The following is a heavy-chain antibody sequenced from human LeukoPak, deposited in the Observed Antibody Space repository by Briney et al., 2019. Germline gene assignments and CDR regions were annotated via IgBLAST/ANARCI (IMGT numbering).Heavy chain of an antibody. CDR2: IIPIFGTA. J-gene: IGHJ5*02. Sequence: SVKVSCKASGGTFSSYAISWVRQAPGQGLEWMGGIIPIFGTANYAQKFQGRVTITADESTSTAYMELSSLRSEDTAVYYCARGVPADNTAWWFGPWGQGTLVTVSS. CDR3: ARGVPADNTAWWFGP. V-gene: IGHV1-69*13. D-gene: IGHD2-2*01. CDR1: GGTFSSYA.